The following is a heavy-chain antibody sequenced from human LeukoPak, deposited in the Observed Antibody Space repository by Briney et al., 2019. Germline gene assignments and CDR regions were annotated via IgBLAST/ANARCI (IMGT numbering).Heavy chain of an antibody. D-gene: IGHD2-2*01. V-gene: IGHV3-30*18. J-gene: IGHJ4*02. CDR1: GFTFSNYG. CDR3: AKDSCSSTSCYEDF. Sequence: GRSLRLSCAASGFTFSNYGMHWVRQAPGKGLEWVAVISYDGSNKYYSDSVKGRFTISGDNSKNTLYLQMNSLRAEDTGVYYCAKDSCSSTSCYEDFWGQGTLVTVSS. CDR2: ISYDGSNK.